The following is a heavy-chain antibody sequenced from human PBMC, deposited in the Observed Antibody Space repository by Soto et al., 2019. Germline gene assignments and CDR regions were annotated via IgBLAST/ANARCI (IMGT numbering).Heavy chain of an antibody. CDR1: GYTFTSRY. J-gene: IGHJ5*01. Sequence: QVQLVQTGAEVRKPGASVKLSCKTSGYTFTSRYLHWVRQGPGQGLEWMGKIDPWGGGERYGQRFQGMITIIPDASTETFSLELKTLTFEDPAVYYCARGAVINSGWNLDSWGQGTLVTVSS. CDR2: IDPWGGGE. V-gene: IGHV1-46*03. D-gene: IGHD6-19*01. CDR3: ARGAVINSGWNLDS.